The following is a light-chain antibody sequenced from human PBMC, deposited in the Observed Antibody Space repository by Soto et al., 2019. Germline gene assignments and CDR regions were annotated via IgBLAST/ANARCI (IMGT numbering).Light chain of an antibody. CDR3: CSYAGSSAVV. V-gene: IGLV2-23*01. J-gene: IGLJ2*01. CDR1: SSDVGSYNL. Sequence: QSALTQPASVSGSPGQSSTISCTGTSSDVGSYNLVSWYQQHPGKAPKLMIYEGSKRPSGVSNRFSGSKSGNTASLTISGLQAEDEADYYCCSYAGSSAVVFGGGTQLTVL. CDR2: EGS.